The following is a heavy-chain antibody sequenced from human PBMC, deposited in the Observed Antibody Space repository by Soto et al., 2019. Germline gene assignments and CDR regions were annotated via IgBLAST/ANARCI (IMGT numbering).Heavy chain of an antibody. J-gene: IGHJ5*02. V-gene: IGHV4-59*01. Sequence: PSETLSLTCTVSGGSISSYYWSWIRQPPGKGLEWIGYIYNSGITSYNPSLKSRVTILVDTSKNQFSLKLSSVTTADAAVYFCARAPSWFGGVITNNWFDPWGQGTLVTVSS. D-gene: IGHD3-16*02. CDR2: IYNSGIT. CDR3: ARAPSWFGGVITNNWFDP. CDR1: GGSISSYY.